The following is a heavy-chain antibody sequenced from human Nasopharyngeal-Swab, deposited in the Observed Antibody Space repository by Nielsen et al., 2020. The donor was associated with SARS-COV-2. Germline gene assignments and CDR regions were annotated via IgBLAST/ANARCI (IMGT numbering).Heavy chain of an antibody. D-gene: IGHD3-22*01. CDR1: GYTFTSYA. CDR2: ISAYNGNT. J-gene: IGHJ3*02. CDR3: ARWEPGYYYDSSGPYAFDI. Sequence: ASVKVSCKASGYTFTSYAMHWVRQAPGQRLEWMGWISAYNGNTNYAQKLQGRVTMTTDTSTSTAYMELRSLRSDDTAVYYCARWEPGYYYDSSGPYAFDIWGQGTMVTVSS. V-gene: IGHV1-18*01.